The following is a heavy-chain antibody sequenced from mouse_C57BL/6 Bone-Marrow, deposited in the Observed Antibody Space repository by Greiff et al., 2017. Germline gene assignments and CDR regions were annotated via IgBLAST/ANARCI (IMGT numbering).Heavy chain of an antibody. J-gene: IGHJ2*01. V-gene: IGHV5-9*01. Sequence: EVQGVESGGGLVKPGGSLKLSCAASGFTFSSYTMSWVRQTPGKRLVWVATISGGGGNTYYPDSVKGRFTISRDNANNTLYLQMSSLRSEDTALYYCARHGRLRYYFDCWGQGTTLTVSS. D-gene: IGHD2-4*01. CDR2: ISGGGGNT. CDR1: GFTFSSYT. CDR3: ARHGRLRYYFDC.